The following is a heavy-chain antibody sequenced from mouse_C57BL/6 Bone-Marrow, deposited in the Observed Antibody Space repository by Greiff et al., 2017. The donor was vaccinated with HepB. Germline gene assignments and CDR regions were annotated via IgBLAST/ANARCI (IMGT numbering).Heavy chain of an antibody. J-gene: IGHJ4*01. CDR3: ARPLLYAMDY. Sequence: QVQLQQSGAELARPGASVKLSCKASGYTFTRYGISWVKQRTGQGLEWIGEIYPRSGNTYYNEKFKGKATLTADKSSSTAYMGLRSLTSEDSAVYFCARPLLYAMDYWGQGTSVTVSS. D-gene: IGHD6-1*01. V-gene: IGHV1-81*01. CDR1: GYTFTRYG. CDR2: IYPRSGNT.